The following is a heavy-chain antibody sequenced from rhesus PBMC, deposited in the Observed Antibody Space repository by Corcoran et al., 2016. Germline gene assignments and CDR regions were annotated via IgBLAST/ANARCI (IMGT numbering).Heavy chain of an antibody. CDR3: VRIQYISGKNRFDV. V-gene: IGHV2S1*01. CDR1: GFSLSTSCLG. J-gene: IGHJ5-1*01. D-gene: IGHD4-23*01. CDR2: IYWDDDM. Sequence: QVTLKESGPALVNPTQTLTLTCTFSGFSLSTSCLGVGWIRQPPGKALEWLASIYWDDDMYYPTSLKSRLTISKDTSKNPVVLTMTNMDPVDTATYYCVRIQYISGKNRFDVWGAGVLVTVSS.